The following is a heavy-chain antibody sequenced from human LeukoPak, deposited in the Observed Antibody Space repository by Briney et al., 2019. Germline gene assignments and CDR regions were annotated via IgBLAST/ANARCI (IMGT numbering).Heavy chain of an antibody. J-gene: IGHJ6*03. Sequence: GESLKISCKGSGYSFTSYWIGWVRQLPGKGLEWMGIIYPGDSDTRYSPSFQGQVTISADRSISTAYLQWSSLKASDTAMYYCARTYIAARPGAYYYMDVWGKGTTVTVSS. CDR1: GYSFTSYW. D-gene: IGHD6-6*01. CDR3: ARTYIAARPGAYYYMDV. V-gene: IGHV5-51*01. CDR2: IYPGDSDT.